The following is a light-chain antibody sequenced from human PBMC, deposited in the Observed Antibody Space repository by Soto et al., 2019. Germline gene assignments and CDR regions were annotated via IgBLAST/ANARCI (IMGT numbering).Light chain of an antibody. J-gene: IGKJ1*01. Sequence: EIVMTQSPATLSVSPGERATLSCRASQSVSNNLAWYQKKPGQAPRLRIYGASTRATGIPARFSGSGSGTEFTLTISSLQSEDFAVYYCQQYNNWWTFGQGTKVEIK. CDR2: GAS. CDR1: QSVSNN. CDR3: QQYNNWWT. V-gene: IGKV3-15*01.